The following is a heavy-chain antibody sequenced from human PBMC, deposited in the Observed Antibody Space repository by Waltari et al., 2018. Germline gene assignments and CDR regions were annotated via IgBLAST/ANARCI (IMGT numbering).Heavy chain of an antibody. V-gene: IGHV1-69*14. CDR1: GGTFSSYA. D-gene: IGHD2-15*01. CDR2: IIPIFGTA. J-gene: IGHJ1*01. CDR3: ARELAYCSGGSCYSGYFQH. Sequence: QVQLVQSGAEVKKPGSSVKVSCKASGGTFSSYAISWVRQAPGQWLEWMGGIIPIFGTANYAQKFQGIVTITADKSTSTAYMELSSLRSEDTAVYYCARELAYCSGGSCYSGYFQHWGQGTLVTVSS.